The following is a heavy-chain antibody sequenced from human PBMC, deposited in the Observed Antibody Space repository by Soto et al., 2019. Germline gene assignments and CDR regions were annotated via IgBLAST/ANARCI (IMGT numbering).Heavy chain of an antibody. CDR1: GFSLSTSGVG. V-gene: IGHV2-5*02. Sequence: QITLKESGPTLVKPTQTLTLTCTFSGFSLSTSGVGVGWIRQPPGKALDWVAIIYWDDDKRYSPSLKSRLTITKDTSKNQVVLTMTNMDPVDTATYYCAHTREIRNSGGYDVDYWGQGTLVTVSS. J-gene: IGHJ4*02. CDR3: AHTREIRNSGGYDVDY. D-gene: IGHD3-10*01. CDR2: IYWDDDK.